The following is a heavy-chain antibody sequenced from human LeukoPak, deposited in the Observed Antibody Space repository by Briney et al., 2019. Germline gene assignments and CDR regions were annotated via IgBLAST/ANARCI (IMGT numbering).Heavy chain of an antibody. CDR1: GGPISSSSYY. D-gene: IGHD5-12*01. Sequence: SETLSLTCTVSGGPISSSSYYWGWIRQPPGKGLEWIGSIYYSGSTYYNPSLKSRVTISVDTSKNQFSLKLSSVTAADTAVYYCARDRGWGMDVWGKGTTVTISS. CDR2: IYYSGST. CDR3: ARDRGWGMDV. J-gene: IGHJ6*03. V-gene: IGHV4-39*07.